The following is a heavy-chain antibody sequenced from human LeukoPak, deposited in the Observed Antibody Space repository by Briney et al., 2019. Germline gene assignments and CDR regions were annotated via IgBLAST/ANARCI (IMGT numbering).Heavy chain of an antibody. CDR3: ARNFYDSSRTPLGY. D-gene: IGHD3-22*01. CDR2: IKTDGSNT. J-gene: IGHJ4*02. CDR1: GFTFSSYW. V-gene: IGHV3-74*01. Sequence: GGSLRLSCAASGFTFSSYWMHWVRQAPGKGLVWVSRIKTDGSNTNYADSVKGRFTISRDNAKNTLYLQMSSLRAEDTAVYYCARNFYDSSRTPLGYWGQGTLVTVSS.